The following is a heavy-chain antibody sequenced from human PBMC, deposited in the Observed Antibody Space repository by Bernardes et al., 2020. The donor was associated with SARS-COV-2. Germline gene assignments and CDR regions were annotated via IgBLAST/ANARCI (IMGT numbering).Heavy chain of an antibody. D-gene: IGHD6-19*01. CDR3: ARRVAGLNFDY. J-gene: IGHJ4*02. V-gene: IGHV4-59*08. Sequence: SETLSLTCTVSGGSISSYYWSWIRQPPGKGLEWIGYIYYSGSTNYNPSLKSRVTISVDTSKNQFSLKLSSVTAADTAVYYCARRVAGLNFDYWGQGTLVTVSS. CDR2: IYYSGST. CDR1: GGSISSYY.